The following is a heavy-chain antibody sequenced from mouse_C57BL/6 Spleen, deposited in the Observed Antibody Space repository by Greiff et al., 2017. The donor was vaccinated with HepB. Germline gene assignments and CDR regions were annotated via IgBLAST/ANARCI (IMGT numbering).Heavy chain of an antibody. D-gene: IGHD1-1*01. CDR2: IDPENGDT. J-gene: IGHJ3*01. V-gene: IGHV14-4*01. CDR1: GFNIKDDY. CDR3: TTARGYYGSSYAFAY. Sequence: VQLKQSGAELVRPGASVKLSCTASGFNIKDDYMHWVKQRPEQGLEWIGWIDPENGDTEYASKFQGKATITADTSSNTAYLQLSSLTSEDTAVYYCTTARGYYGSSYAFAYWGQGTLVTVSA.